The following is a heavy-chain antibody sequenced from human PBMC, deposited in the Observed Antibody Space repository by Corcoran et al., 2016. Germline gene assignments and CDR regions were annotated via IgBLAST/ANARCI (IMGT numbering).Heavy chain of an antibody. CDR3: AREEVGDCSSTSCYTGGAVDY. J-gene: IGHJ4*02. D-gene: IGHD2-2*02. V-gene: IGHV1-69*01. CDR1: GGTFSSYA. CDR2: IIPIFGTA. Sequence: QVQLVQSGAEVKKPGSSVKVSCKASGGTFSSYAISWVRQAPGQGLEWMGGIIPIFGTANYAQKFQSRVTITADESTSTAYMELSSLRSEDTAVYYCAREEVGDCSSTSCYTGGAVDYWGQGTLVTVSS.